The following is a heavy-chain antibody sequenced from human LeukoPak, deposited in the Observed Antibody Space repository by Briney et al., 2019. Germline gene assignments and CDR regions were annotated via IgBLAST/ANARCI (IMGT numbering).Heavy chain of an antibody. CDR3: ARGAAVAGIYYYYMDV. Sequence: ASVKVSCKASGYTFTSYAMNWVRQAPGQGLEWMGWINTNTGNPTYAQGFTGRFVFSLDTSVSTAYLQISSLKAEDTAVYYCARGAAVAGIYYYYMDVWGKGTTVTVSS. V-gene: IGHV7-4-1*02. D-gene: IGHD6-19*01. CDR2: INTNTGNP. J-gene: IGHJ6*03. CDR1: GYTFTSYA.